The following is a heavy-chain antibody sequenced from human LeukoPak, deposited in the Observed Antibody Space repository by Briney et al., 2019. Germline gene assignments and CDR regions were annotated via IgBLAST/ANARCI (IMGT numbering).Heavy chain of an antibody. CDR2: IINGGSII. CDR3: ARQRIAVTVGGDFDY. Sequence: GGSLRLSCAASGFTFSSYGMHWVRQAPGKGLEWVAYIINGGSIIYYGDSVKGRFTISRDNAKNSLHLQMNSLRAEDTAVYYCARQRIAVTVGGDFDYWGQGTLVTVSS. D-gene: IGHD6-19*01. V-gene: IGHV3-48*04. CDR1: GFTFSSYG. J-gene: IGHJ4*02.